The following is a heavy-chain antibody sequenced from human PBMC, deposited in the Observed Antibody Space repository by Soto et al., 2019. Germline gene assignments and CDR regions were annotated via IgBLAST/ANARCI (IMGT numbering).Heavy chain of an antibody. Sequence: QEQLVESGGAVVQPGRSLTLSCAASGFTFSANAMHWVRQAPGKGLEWVAVIAYDGTIKIYRDSVKGRFTISTDDSKSTLYLQLNSRRPEDSAVYYCARDKIKGAPADHDSWGQGTLVTVSS. J-gene: IGHJ4*02. CDR2: IAYDGTIK. D-gene: IGHD1-26*01. CDR3: ARDKIKGAPADHDS. CDR1: GFTFSANA. V-gene: IGHV3-30-3*01.